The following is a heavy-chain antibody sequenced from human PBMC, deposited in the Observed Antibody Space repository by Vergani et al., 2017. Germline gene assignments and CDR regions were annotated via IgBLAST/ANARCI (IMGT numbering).Heavy chain of an antibody. D-gene: IGHD6-19*01. Sequence: EVQLLESGGDLVQPGGSLRLSCAASGFTFIMHAMSWVRQAPGKGLEWVSTLSASDRRTHYADSVEGRFTIYRDNSKNTLFLHMNSLRPEDTAVYYCAKVGRSEVAGTFGAFDIWGQGTMVTVSS. J-gene: IGHJ3*02. CDR1: GFTFIMHA. CDR3: AKVGRSEVAGTFGAFDI. V-gene: IGHV3-23*01. CDR2: LSASDRRT.